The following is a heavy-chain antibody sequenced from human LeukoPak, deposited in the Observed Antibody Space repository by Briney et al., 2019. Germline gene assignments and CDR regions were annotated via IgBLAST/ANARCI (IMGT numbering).Heavy chain of an antibody. J-gene: IGHJ4*02. D-gene: IGHD3-10*01. CDR1: GYTFTKYA. V-gene: IGHV7-4-1*02. CDR3: TRDFYNSGSSLLDY. Sequence: GASVKVSCKASGYTFTKYAMNWQRQAPGQRPEWMGWISTGTGNPTYAQGFTGRFVFSLDTSVSTAYLEITSLKAEDTAVYYCTRDFYNSGSSLLDYWGQGTLVTVSS. CDR2: ISTGTGNP.